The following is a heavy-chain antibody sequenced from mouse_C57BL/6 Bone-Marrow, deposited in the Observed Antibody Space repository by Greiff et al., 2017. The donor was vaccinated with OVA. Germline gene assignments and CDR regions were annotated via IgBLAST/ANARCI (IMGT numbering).Heavy chain of an antibody. J-gene: IGHJ3*01. V-gene: IGHV1-50*01. Sequence: VQLQQSGAELVKPGASVKLSCKASGYTFTSSWMHWVKQRPGQGLEWIGEIDPSDSYTNYNQKFKGKATLTVDTSSSTAYMQLRSLTSEDPAGYYWARDGSYGNTWFAYWGQGALVTVSA. CDR1: GYTFTSSW. CDR3: ARDGSYGNTWFAY. D-gene: IGHD2-1*01. CDR2: IDPSDSYT.